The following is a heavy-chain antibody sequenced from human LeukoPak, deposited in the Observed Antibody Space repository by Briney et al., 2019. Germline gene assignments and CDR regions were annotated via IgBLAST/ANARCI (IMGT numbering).Heavy chain of an antibody. CDR3: ARLGIAENWFDP. V-gene: IGHV4-59*01. Sequence: SETLSLTCTVSGGSISSYYWSWIRQPPGKGLEWIGYIYYSGSTNYNPSLKSRVTISVDTSKNQFSLKLSSVTAADTAVYYCARLGIAENWFDPWGQGALVTVSS. CDR1: GGSISSYY. CDR2: IYYSGST. J-gene: IGHJ5*02. D-gene: IGHD6-13*01.